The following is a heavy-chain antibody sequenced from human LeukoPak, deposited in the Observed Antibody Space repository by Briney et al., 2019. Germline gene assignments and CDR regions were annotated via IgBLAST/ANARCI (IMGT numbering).Heavy chain of an antibody. CDR1: GGSISSSSYY. V-gene: IGHV4-39*07. J-gene: IGHJ4*02. CDR2: IHHSGST. Sequence: PSETLSLTCTVSGGSISSSSYYWGWIRQPPGKGLEWIGEIHHSGSTNYNPSLKSRVAISVDKSKNQFSVMLTPVTAADTAVYYCARNAYYSADYWGQGTLVTVSS. D-gene: IGHD2/OR15-2a*01. CDR3: ARNAYYSADY.